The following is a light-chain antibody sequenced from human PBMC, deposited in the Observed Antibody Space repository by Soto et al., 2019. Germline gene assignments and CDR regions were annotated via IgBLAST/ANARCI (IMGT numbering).Light chain of an antibody. V-gene: IGLV1-47*01. CDR1: SSNSGSNY. J-gene: IGLJ1*01. CDR3: AAWDDSLSGPNV. CDR2: RNN. Sequence: QSVLTQPPSASGTPGQRVTISCSGSSSNSGSNYVYWYQQLPGTAPKLLIYRNNQRPSGVPDRFSGSKSGTSSSLDISGLRSADAADYYCAAWDDSLSGPNVFGTGTKLTVL.